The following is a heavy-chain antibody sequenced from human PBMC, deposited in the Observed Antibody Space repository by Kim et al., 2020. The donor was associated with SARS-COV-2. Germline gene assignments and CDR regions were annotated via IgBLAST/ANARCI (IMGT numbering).Heavy chain of an antibody. CDR3: ARLGTRFDY. V-gene: IGHV3-48*02. D-gene: IGHD1-7*01. J-gene: IGHJ4*02. Sequence: TRNYADSVRGRFTISRDNAKNSLYLQMNSLRDEDTAVYYCARLGTRFDYWGQGTLVTVSS. CDR2: TR.